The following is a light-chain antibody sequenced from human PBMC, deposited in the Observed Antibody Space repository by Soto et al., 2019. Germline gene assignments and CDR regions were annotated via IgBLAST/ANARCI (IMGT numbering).Light chain of an antibody. CDR2: GAS. CDR1: QSVSSGF. V-gene: IGKV3-20*01. J-gene: IGKJ1*01. CDR3: QQYGSSPRT. Sequence: EIVLTQSPGTLSLSPGERATLSCRASQSVSSGFLAWYQQKPGQAPSLLIYGASSRATGIPDRFSGSGSGTDFTLTISRLEPVDFAVYYCQQYGSSPRTFGQGTKVEIK.